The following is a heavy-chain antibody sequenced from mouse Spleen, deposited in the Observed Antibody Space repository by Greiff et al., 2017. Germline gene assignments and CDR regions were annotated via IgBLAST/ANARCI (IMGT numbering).Heavy chain of an antibody. J-gene: IGHJ3*01. Sequence: EVQLQQSGAELVRPGASVKLSCTASGFNIKDDYMHWVKQRPEQGLEWIGWIDPENGDTEYASKFQGKATITADTSSNTAYLQLSSLTSEDTAVYYCTGSNYGWFAYWGQGTLVTVSA. CDR3: TGSNYGWFAY. D-gene: IGHD2-5*01. V-gene: IGHV14-4*01. CDR2: IDPENGDT. CDR1: GFNIKDDY.